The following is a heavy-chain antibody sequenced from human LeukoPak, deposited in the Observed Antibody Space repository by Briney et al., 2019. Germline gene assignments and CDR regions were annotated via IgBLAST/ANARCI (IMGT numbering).Heavy chain of an antibody. CDR3: AKHMRATNTYSFFGLDV. J-gene: IGHJ6*02. CDR2: INWNGGGT. D-gene: IGHD1-26*01. V-gene: IGHV3-9*01. CDR1: GFTFDDYA. Sequence: PGGSLRLSCAASGFTFDDYAMHWVRQPPGKGLEWVSSINWNGGGTDYADSVKGRFTISRDNAKNSLYLQLSSLRPEGTALYYCAKHMRATNTYSFFGLDVWGPGTTVTVS.